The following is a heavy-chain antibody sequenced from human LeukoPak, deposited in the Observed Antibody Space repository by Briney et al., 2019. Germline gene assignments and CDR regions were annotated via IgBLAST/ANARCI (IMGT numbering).Heavy chain of an antibody. CDR1: GFTFSSYA. CDR3: AKIGGSGSSFWFDP. D-gene: IGHD3-10*01. V-gene: IGHV3-23*01. CDR2: ISGSGGSR. Sequence: GGSLRLSCAASGFTFSSYAMSWVRQAPGKGLEWVAAISGSGGSRYYADSVKGRFTISRDNSKNTLYLQMNSLRAEDTAVYYCAKIGGSGSSFWFDPWGQGTLVTVSS. J-gene: IGHJ5*02.